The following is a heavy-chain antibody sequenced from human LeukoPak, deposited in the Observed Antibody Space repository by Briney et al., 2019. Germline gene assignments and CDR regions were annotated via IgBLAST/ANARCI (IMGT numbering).Heavy chain of an antibody. J-gene: IGHJ5*02. CDR3: ARATVTRWFDP. CDR2: IWYDGTNK. D-gene: IGHD4-17*01. Sequence: PGRSLRLSCAASGFAFSSFDMHWVRQAPGKGLEWVAVIWYDGTNKYYADSVKGRFTISRDNSKNTLYLQMNSLRAEDTAVYYCARATVTRWFDPWGQGTLVTVSS. V-gene: IGHV3-33*01. CDR1: GFAFSSFD.